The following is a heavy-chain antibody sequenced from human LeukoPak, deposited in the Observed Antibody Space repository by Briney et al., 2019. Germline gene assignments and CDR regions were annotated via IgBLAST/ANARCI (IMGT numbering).Heavy chain of an antibody. Sequence: RGSLRLSCAASGFTVSSYAMSWVRQAPGKGLEWVSALSGKGDIPYYADSVKGRSTISRDNSKNTLHLQMNSLRAEDTAVYYCAKDAKPYYYDSSGYYYAGAFDIWGQGTMVTVSS. D-gene: IGHD3-22*01. CDR1: GFTVSSYA. CDR3: AKDAKPYYYDSSGYYYAGAFDI. CDR2: LSGKGDIP. J-gene: IGHJ3*02. V-gene: IGHV3-23*01.